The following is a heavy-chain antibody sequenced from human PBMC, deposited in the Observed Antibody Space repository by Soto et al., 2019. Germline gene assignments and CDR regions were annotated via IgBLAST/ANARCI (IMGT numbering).Heavy chain of an antibody. CDR2: IIPILGIA. CDR3: ARGGYCSSTSCFNPRAFGI. V-gene: IGHV1-69*02. J-gene: IGHJ3*02. CDR1: GGTFSSYT. D-gene: IGHD2-2*01. Sequence: SVKVSCKASGGTFSSYTISWVRQAPGQGLEWMGRIIPILGIANYAQKFQGRVTITADKSTSTAYMELSSLRSEDTAVYYCARGGYCSSTSCFNPRAFGIWGQGTMVTVSS.